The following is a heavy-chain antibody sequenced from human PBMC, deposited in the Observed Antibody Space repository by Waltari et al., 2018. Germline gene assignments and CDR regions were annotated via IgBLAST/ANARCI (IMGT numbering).Heavy chain of an antibody. D-gene: IGHD3-3*01. V-gene: IGHV4-59*01. Sequence: QVQLQESGPGLVKPSETLSLTCTVSGGSISSYYWSWIRQPPGKGLEWIGYIYYSGSTNYNPSLKSRVTISVDTSKNQFSLKLSSVTAADTAVYYCASSGPYDFWSGYRFDPWGQGTLVTVSS. CDR3: ASSGPYDFWSGYRFDP. CDR2: IYYSGST. J-gene: IGHJ5*02. CDR1: GGSISSYY.